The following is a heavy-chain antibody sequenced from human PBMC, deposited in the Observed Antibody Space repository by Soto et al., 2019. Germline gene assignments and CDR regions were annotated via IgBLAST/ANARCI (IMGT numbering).Heavy chain of an antibody. D-gene: IGHD1-26*01. CDR2: ISTYNGDT. CDR3: ARQGSWPYYCYGLDV. Sequence: QVQLVQSGPEVRKPGASVKVSCEASGYTFTTSGISWVRQVPGQGLEWMGWISTYNGDTNSAQNFQGRVLMTADTSTGTAYMELRSLKSDDTAVYYCARQGSWPYYCYGLDVWGQGTTVTVSS. V-gene: IGHV1-18*01. J-gene: IGHJ6*02. CDR1: GYTFTTSG.